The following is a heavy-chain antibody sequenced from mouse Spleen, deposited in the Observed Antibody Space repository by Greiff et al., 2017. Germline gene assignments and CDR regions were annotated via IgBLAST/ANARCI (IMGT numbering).Heavy chain of an antibody. Sequence: EVQLQQSGPELVKPGASVKMSCKASGYTFTDYNMHWVKQSHGKSLEWIGYINPNNGGTSYNQKFKGKATLTVNKSSSTAYMELRSLTSEDSAVYYCARQIYYDYENWYFDVWGAGTTVTVSS. J-gene: IGHJ1*01. D-gene: IGHD2-4*01. CDR2: INPNNGGT. CDR1: GYTFTDYN. CDR3: ARQIYYDYENWYFDV. V-gene: IGHV1-22*01.